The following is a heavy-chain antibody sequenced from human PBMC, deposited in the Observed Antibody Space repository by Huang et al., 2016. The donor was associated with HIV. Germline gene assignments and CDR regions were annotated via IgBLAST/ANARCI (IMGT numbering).Heavy chain of an antibody. D-gene: IGHD5-12*01. CDR2: ISDDGSNK. CDR1: GFTFSNYG. J-gene: IGHJ4*02. Sequence: QVQLVESGGGVVQPGRSLRLSCAASGFTFSNYGMHWVRQAPGKGMEWVAVISDDGSNKYFADAVKGRFTISRDNSRNTVYLQMNSLRAEDTAVYYCAKDIVATIGPDYWGQGTLVTVSS. CDR3: AKDIVATIGPDY. V-gene: IGHV3-30*18.